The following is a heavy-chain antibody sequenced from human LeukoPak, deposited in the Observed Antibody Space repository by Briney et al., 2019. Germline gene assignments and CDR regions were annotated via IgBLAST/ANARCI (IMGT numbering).Heavy chain of an antibody. J-gene: IGHJ6*02. CDR1: GGSINNYY. CDR2: IYYSGST. D-gene: IGHD2-2*01. V-gene: IGHV4-59*01. CDR3: ARVNPIVVNGMDV. Sequence: SETLSLTCTVSGGSINNYYWSWIRQPPGKGLEWIGYIYYSGSTNYNPSLKSRVTISVDTSKNQLSLKLSSVTAADTAAYYCARVNPIVVNGMDVWGQGTTVTVSS.